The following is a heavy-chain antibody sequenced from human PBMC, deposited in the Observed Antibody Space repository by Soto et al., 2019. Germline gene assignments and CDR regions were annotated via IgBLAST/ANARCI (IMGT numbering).Heavy chain of an antibody. CDR3: ARGPVGAAAA. D-gene: IGHD1-26*01. CDR1: GGSISSGGYY. CDR2: IYYSGST. V-gene: IGHV4-31*03. Sequence: SETLSLTCTVSGGSISSGGYYWSWIRQHPGKGLEWIGYIYYSGSTYYNPSLKSRVTISVDTSKNQFSLKLSSVTAADTAVYYCARGPVGAAAAWGQGTLVTVSS. J-gene: IGHJ5*02.